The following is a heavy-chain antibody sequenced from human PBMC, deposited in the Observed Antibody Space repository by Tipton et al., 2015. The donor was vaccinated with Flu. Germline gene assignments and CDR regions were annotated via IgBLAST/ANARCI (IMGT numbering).Heavy chain of an antibody. CDR2: MYSSGST. CDR3: AKVSYGSGSFYSPGVDTFDV. CDR1: GGSISSSNYY. J-gene: IGHJ3*01. V-gene: IGHV4-39*07. D-gene: IGHD3-10*01. Sequence: TLSLTCTVSGGSISSSNYYWAWIRQPPGKGLEWFGSMYSSGSTYYNPSLKSRVTISIDTSKNQFSLKLNSVTAADTAVYYCAKVSYGSGSFYSPGVDTFDVWGQGTMVTVSS.